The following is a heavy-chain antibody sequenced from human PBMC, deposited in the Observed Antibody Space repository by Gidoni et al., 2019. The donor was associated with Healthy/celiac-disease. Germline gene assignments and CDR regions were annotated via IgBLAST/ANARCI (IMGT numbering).Heavy chain of an antibody. D-gene: IGHD4-17*01. CDR2: ISYDGSNK. CDR3: SNYGGNGALGY. Sequence: QVQLVESGGGVVQPGRSLRLSCAASGSTFSSYGMHWVRQAPGKGLEWVAVISYDGSNKYYADSVKGRFTISRDNSKNTLYLQMNSLRAEDTAVYYCSNYGGNGALGYWGQGTLVTVSS. CDR1: GSTFSSYG. J-gene: IGHJ4*02. V-gene: IGHV3-30*03.